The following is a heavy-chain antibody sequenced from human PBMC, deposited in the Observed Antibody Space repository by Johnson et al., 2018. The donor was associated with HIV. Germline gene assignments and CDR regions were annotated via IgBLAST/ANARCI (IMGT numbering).Heavy chain of an antibody. CDR1: GFTFNNYW. Sequence: EVQLVESGGGLVQPGGSLRLSCAVSGFTFNNYWMSWVRQAPGKGLEWVANIKLDGSEKHYVDSVKGRFTISRDNAKNSLLLQMNILRAEDTAVYYCWRDPELEYFDNRAFDIWGQGTMVTVSS. D-gene: IGHD3-22*01. J-gene: IGHJ3*02. CDR2: IKLDGSEK. V-gene: IGHV3-7*01. CDR3: WRDPELEYFDNRAFDI.